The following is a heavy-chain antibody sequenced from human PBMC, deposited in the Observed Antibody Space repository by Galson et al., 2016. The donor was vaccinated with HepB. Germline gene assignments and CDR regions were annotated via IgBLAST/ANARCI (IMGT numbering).Heavy chain of an antibody. Sequence: SLRLSCAASGFTFSSYAMTWVRQAPGKGLEWVSGIRHSGGNKYYADSEKGRFTISRDNSKNTLSLQMNSLRADDMAVYYCAKGPTSYFYGMDVWGQGTTVTVSS. CDR3: AKGPTSYFYGMDV. V-gene: IGHV3-23*01. CDR1: GFTFSSYA. J-gene: IGHJ6*02. CDR2: IRHSGGNK.